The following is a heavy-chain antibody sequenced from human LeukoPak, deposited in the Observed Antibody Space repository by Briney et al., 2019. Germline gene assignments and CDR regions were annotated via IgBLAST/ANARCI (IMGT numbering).Heavy chain of an antibody. J-gene: IGHJ4*02. CDR3: ARHYFDY. CDR2: IKQDGSEK. Sequence: GGSLRLSCVASGFTFSSYWMSWVRQAPGKGLEWVANIKQDGSEKNYVDSVKGRSTISRDNAKNSLFLQMNSLRAEDTAVYYCARHYFDYWGQGTMVTVSS. CDR1: GFTFSSYW. V-gene: IGHV3-7*01.